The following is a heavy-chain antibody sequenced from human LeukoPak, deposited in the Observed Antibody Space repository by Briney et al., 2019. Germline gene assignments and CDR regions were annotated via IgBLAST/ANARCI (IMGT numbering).Heavy chain of an antibody. V-gene: IGHV3-53*01. CDR3: ARAGEYGDYCFDY. Sequence: GGSLRLSCAASGFTVSSNYMSWVRQAPEKGLEWVSVIYSGGSTYYADSVKGRFTISRDNSKNTLYLQMNSLRAEGTAVYYCARAGEYGDYCFDYWGQGTLVTVSS. CDR2: IYSGGST. CDR1: GFTVSSNY. D-gene: IGHD4-17*01. J-gene: IGHJ4*02.